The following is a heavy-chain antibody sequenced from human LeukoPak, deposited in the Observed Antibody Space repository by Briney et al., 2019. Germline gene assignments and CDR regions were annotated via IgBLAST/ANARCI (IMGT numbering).Heavy chain of an antibody. D-gene: IGHD2-2*01. J-gene: IGHJ6*02. CDR3: ARGPVVPGYGMDV. CDR2: IWYDGSNK. CDR1: GFTFSSYG. V-gene: IGHV3-33*01. Sequence: GGSLRLSCAASGFTFSSYGMHWVRQAPGKGLEWVAVIWYDGSNKYYADSVKGRFTISRDNSKNTLYLQMNSLRAEDTAVYCCARGPVVPGYGMDVWGQGTTVTVSS.